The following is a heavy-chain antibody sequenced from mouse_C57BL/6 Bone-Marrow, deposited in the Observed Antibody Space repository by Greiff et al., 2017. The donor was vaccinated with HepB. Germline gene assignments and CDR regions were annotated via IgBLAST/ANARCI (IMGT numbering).Heavy chain of an antibody. Sequence: VQLQQSGTVLARPGASVKMSCKTSGYTFTSYWMHWVKQRPGQGLEWIGAIYPGNSDTSYNQKFKGKANLTAVTSASTAYMELSSLTNEDSAVYYCTRSNYEDYYAMDYWGQGTSVTVSS. V-gene: IGHV1-5*01. CDR2: IYPGNSDT. CDR1: GYTFTSYW. J-gene: IGHJ4*01. D-gene: IGHD2-5*01. CDR3: TRSNYEDYYAMDY.